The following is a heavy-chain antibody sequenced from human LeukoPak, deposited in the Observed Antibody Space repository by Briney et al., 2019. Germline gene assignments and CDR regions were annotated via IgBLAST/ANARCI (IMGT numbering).Heavy chain of an antibody. D-gene: IGHD2-15*01. Sequence: SETLSLTCTVSGGSISSSSYYWGWIRQPPGEGLEWIGSIYYSGSTYYNPSPKSRVTISVDTSKNQFSLKLGSVTAADTAVYYCARHLWSVYCSGGSCYSRPYYFDYWGHGTLVTVSS. V-gene: IGHV4-39*01. J-gene: IGHJ4*01. CDR2: IYYSGST. CDR1: GGSISSSSYY. CDR3: ARHLWSVYCSGGSCYSRPYYFDY.